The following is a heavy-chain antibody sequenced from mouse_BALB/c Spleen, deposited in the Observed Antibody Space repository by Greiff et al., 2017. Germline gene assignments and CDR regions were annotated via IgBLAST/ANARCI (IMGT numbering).Heavy chain of an antibody. CDR2: ISSGSSTI. Sequence: EVKLMESGGGLVQPGGSRKLSCAASGFTFSSFGMHWVRQAPEKGLEWVAYISSGSSTIYYADTVKGRFTISRDNPKNTLFLQMTSLRSEDTAMYYCARSGGNLYAMDYWGQGTSVTVSS. V-gene: IGHV5-17*02. D-gene: IGHD2-1*01. CDR1: GFTFSSFG. CDR3: ARSGGNLYAMDY. J-gene: IGHJ4*01.